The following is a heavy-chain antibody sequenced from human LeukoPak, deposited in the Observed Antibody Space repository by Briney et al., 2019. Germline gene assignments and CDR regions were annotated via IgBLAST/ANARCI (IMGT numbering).Heavy chain of an antibody. J-gene: IGHJ5*02. CDR1: GGSISSSSYY. Sequence: SETLSLTCTVSGGSISSSSYYWGWIRQPPGKGLGWIGSIYYSGSTYYNPSPKSRVTISVGTSKNQFSLKLNSVTAADTAVYYCARCKKNYYDSSGYHGDWFDPGGQGTLVTVSS. D-gene: IGHD3-22*01. CDR2: IYYSGST. CDR3: ARCKKNYYDSSGYHGDWFDP. V-gene: IGHV4-39*01.